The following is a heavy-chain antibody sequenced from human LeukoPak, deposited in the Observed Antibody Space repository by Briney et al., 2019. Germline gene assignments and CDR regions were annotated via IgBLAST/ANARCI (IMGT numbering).Heavy chain of an antibody. V-gene: IGHV1-18*01. J-gene: IGHJ4*02. Sequence: ASVKVSCKASGYTFTSYGISWVRQAPGQGLEWMGWISAYNGNTNYAQKLQGRVTMTTDTSTSTAYVELSRLRSDDTAVYYCARAKGTVDYWGQGTLVTVSS. CDR2: ISAYNGNT. CDR3: ARAKGTVDY. CDR1: GYTFTSYG.